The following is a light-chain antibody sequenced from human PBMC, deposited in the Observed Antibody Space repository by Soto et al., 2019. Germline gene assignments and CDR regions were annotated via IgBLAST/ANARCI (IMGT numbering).Light chain of an antibody. V-gene: IGKV3-20*01. CDR3: HHYGSAPWT. J-gene: IGKJ1*01. CDR2: ATS. CDR1: QSFSGSY. Sequence: EIVLTQSPGTLSLSPGERATLSCRASQSFSGSYLAWYQQKPGQAPRLLIYATSRRATGIPGRFSGSASETDFTLTISSLEHEDFAVSYCHHYGSAPWTFGQGPKVEIK.